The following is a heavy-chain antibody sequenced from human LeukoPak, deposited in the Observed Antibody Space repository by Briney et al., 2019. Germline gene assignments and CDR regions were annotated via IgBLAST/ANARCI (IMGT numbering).Heavy chain of an antibody. CDR3: AKSGCSGGSCYSAYYYYYMDV. CDR2: ISGSGGST. CDR1: GFTFSSYA. Sequence: GGSLRLSCAASGFTFSSYAMSWVRQAPGKGLGWVSAISGSGGSTYYADSVKGRFPISRDNSKNTLYLQMNSLRAEDTAVYYCAKSGCSGGSCYSAYYYYYMDVWGKGTTVTVSS. D-gene: IGHD2-15*01. V-gene: IGHV3-23*01. J-gene: IGHJ6*03.